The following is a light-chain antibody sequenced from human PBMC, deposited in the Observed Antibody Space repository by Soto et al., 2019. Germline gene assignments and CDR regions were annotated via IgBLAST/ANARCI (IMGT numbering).Light chain of an antibody. CDR1: SSDVGGYNY. Sequence: QSALTQPASVSGSPGQSITISCTGTSSDVGGYNYVSWYQQHPGKAPKLMIYDVSNRPSGVSNRFSGSKSGNTASLTISGLRAGDEADYYGSSYTSSSSVVFGGGTKLTVL. CDR3: SSYTSSSSVV. V-gene: IGLV2-14*01. J-gene: IGLJ2*01. CDR2: DVS.